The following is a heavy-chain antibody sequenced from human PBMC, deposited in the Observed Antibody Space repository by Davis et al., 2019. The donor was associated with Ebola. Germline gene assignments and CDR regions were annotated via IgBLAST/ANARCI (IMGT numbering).Heavy chain of an antibody. D-gene: IGHD6-19*01. CDR1: GFTFRNYG. CDR2: ISYDGSNK. Sequence: GGSLRLSCAASGFTFRNYGMHWVRQAPGKGLEWVAVISYDGSNKYYADSVKGRFTISRDNSKNTLYLQMNSLRAEDTAVYYCAKAPSIAVAGTGGYFDYWGQGTLVTVSS. V-gene: IGHV3-30*18. CDR3: AKAPSIAVAGTGGYFDY. J-gene: IGHJ4*02.